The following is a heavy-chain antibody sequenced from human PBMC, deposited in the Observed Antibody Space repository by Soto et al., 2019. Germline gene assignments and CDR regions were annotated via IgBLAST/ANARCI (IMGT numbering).Heavy chain of an antibody. CDR2: IYYSGST. D-gene: IGHD6-13*01. Sequence: LSLTCTVSGGSISSYYWSWIRQPPGKGLEWIGYIYYSGSTNYNPSLKSRVTISVDTSKNQFSLKLSSVTAADTAVYYCARALPGIAAAGTFDYWGQGTLVTVSS. V-gene: IGHV4-59*13. CDR1: GGSISSYY. CDR3: ARALPGIAAAGTFDY. J-gene: IGHJ4*02.